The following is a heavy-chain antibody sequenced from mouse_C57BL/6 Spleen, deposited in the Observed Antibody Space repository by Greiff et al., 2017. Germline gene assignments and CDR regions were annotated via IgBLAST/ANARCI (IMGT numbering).Heavy chain of an antibody. Sequence: EVKLVESGGGLVKPGGSLKLSCAASGFTFSDYGMHWVRQAPEKGLEWVAYISSGSSTIYYADTVKGRFTISRDNAKNTLFLQMTSLRSEDTAMYYCARPSYDYDEAMDYWGQGTSVTVSS. CDR3: ARPSYDYDEAMDY. J-gene: IGHJ4*01. CDR1: GFTFSDYG. CDR2: ISSGSSTI. V-gene: IGHV5-17*01. D-gene: IGHD2-4*01.